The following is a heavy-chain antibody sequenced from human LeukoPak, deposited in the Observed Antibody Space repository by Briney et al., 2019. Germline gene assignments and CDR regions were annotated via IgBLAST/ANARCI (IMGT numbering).Heavy chain of an antibody. CDR2: ISSSSSYI. J-gene: IGHJ6*02. D-gene: IGHD6-19*01. Sequence: PGGSLRLSCAASGFTFSSYSMNWVRQAPGKGLEWVSSISSSSSYIYYADSVKGRFTISRDNAKNSLYLQMNSLRAEDTAVYYCAKGEYSSGWYQARDYYYGMDVWGQGTTVTVSS. CDR3: AKGEYSSGWYQARDYYYGMDV. CDR1: GFTFSSYS. V-gene: IGHV3-21*04.